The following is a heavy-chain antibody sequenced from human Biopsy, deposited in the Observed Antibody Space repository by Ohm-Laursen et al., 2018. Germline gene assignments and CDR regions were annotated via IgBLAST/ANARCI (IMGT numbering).Heavy chain of an antibody. V-gene: IGHV3-74*01. D-gene: IGHD5-18*01. CDR2: FNSDGTDT. Sequence: SLRLSCTASGFTFSSSWMHWVRQAPGKGLEWVSRFNSDGTDTTYADSVKGRFTISRDNAKNTLYLQMNSLRVVDTAVYYCAKAGCGYIDYWGQGTLVIVSS. J-gene: IGHJ4*02. CDR1: GFTFSSSW. CDR3: AKAGCGYIDY.